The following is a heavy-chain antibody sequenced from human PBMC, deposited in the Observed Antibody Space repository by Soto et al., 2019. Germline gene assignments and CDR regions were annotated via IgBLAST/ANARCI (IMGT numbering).Heavy chain of an antibody. Sequence: SGPTLVKPTQTLTLTCTFSGFSLSTSGVGVGWIRQPPGKALEWLALIYWDDDKRQSPSLKSRLTITKDTSKNQVVLTMTNMDPVDTATYYCAHSLPTANAEYFQHWGQGTLVTVSS. D-gene: IGHD4-17*01. V-gene: IGHV2-5*02. CDR2: IYWDDDK. J-gene: IGHJ1*01. CDR3: AHSLPTANAEYFQH. CDR1: GFSLSTSGVG.